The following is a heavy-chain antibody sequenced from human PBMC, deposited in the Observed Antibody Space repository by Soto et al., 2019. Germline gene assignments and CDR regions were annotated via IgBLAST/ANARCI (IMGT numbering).Heavy chain of an antibody. CDR1: GFTFSSSG. D-gene: IGHD3-9*01. V-gene: IGHV3-30*18. CDR2: ISDGGSNK. J-gene: IGHJ6*02. CDR3: AKEGILPGYYYYSGMDV. Sequence: QVQLVESGGGVVQPGRSLRLSCAASGFTFSSSGMHWVRQAPGKGLEWVAVISDGGSNKYYADSVKGRFTISRDNSKNTLYLQMNRLSAEDTAVYYCAKEGILPGYYYYSGMDVWGQGTTVTVSS.